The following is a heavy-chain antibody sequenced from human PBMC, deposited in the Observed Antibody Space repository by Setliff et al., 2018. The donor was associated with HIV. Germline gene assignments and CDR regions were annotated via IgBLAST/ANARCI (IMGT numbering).Heavy chain of an antibody. CDR3: AGTELRYYDSSGYPRPYFDY. CDR2: IIPSGST. D-gene: IGHD3-22*01. Sequence: SETLSLTCDVFGGSFSGYYWSWIRQPPGKGLEWIGEIIPSGSTNYNPSLKSRVTMSIDTSKSQFSLKLSSVTAADTAVYYCAGTELRYYDSSGYPRPYFDYWGQGTLVTVSS. V-gene: IGHV4-34*12. J-gene: IGHJ4*02. CDR1: GGSFSGYY.